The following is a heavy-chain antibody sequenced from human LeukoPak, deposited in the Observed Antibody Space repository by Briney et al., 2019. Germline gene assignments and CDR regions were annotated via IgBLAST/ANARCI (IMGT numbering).Heavy chain of an antibody. Sequence: ASVKVSCKASGGTFSSYAISWVRQAPGQGLEWMGRIIPILGIANYAQKFQGRVTITADKSTSTAYMELSSLRSEDTAVYYCARDLSGGKLDYWGQGTLVTVSS. CDR1: GGTFSSYA. CDR3: ARDLSGGKLDY. J-gene: IGHJ4*02. CDR2: IIPILGIA. D-gene: IGHD4-23*01. V-gene: IGHV1-69*04.